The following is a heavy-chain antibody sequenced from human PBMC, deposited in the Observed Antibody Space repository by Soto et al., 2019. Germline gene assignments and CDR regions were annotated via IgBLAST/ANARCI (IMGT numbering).Heavy chain of an antibody. Sequence: EVQLLESGGGLEQPGGSLRLSCAASGFTLSSYAMSWVRQAPGKGLEWVSTIRNSDGSTNYGDSVKGRFTISRDNPKNTLHLQMNSLRAEDTAVYYCVKEEGYSYGPMDVWGKGTTVTVSS. CDR3: VKEEGYSYGPMDV. CDR2: IRNSDGST. D-gene: IGHD5-18*01. V-gene: IGHV3-23*01. J-gene: IGHJ6*04. CDR1: GFTLSSYA.